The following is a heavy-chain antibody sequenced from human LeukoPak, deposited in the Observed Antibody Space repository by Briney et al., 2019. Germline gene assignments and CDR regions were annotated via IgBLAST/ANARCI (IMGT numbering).Heavy chain of an antibody. J-gene: IGHJ4*02. CDR3: AKVAGDRMDY. Sequence: ASVKVSCKASGYSFATYGFCWGRQAPGHGLEWMGWISANTGKTDYARKFQGRVTMTTDTSTSTAYMELRSLRPDDTAVYYCAKVAGDRMDYWGQGTLLTVSS. CDR1: GYSFATYG. D-gene: IGHD6-13*01. CDR2: ISANTGKT. V-gene: IGHV1-18*01.